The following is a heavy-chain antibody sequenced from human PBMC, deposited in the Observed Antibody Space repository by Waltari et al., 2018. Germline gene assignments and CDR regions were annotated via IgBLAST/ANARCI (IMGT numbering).Heavy chain of an antibody. CDR3: AKDNGIFEPYYMDV. J-gene: IGHJ6*03. Sequence: QVQLVESGGGVVQPGGSLRLSCAASGLTFRRYGLHWARRAPGKGLGWVAFIRYDGSNKYYADSVKGRVTISRDNSKNTLYLQMNSLRAEDTAVYYCAKDNGIFEPYYMDVWGKGTTVTVSS. CDR2: IRYDGSNK. V-gene: IGHV3-30*02. CDR1: GLTFRRYG. D-gene: IGHD3-3*01.